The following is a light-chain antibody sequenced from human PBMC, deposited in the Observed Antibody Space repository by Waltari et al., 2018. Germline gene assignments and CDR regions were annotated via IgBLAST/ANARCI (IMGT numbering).Light chain of an antibody. V-gene: IGKV3-11*01. Sequence: EIVLTQSPATLSLSPGERATLSCRASQSVNTYLAWYQQKPGQAPRLLIYDTSNRATGIPARFSGSGSATDFTRTISSLEPEDFAVYYCQQRSNWPITFGQGTRLEIK. CDR1: QSVNTY. CDR3: QQRSNWPIT. CDR2: DTS. J-gene: IGKJ5*01.